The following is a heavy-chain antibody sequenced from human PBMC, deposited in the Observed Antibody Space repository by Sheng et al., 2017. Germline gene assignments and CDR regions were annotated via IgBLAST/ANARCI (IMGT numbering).Heavy chain of an antibody. D-gene: IGHD2-15*01. CDR1: GYTFTSYD. V-gene: IGHV1-8*03. CDR2: MNPNSGNT. J-gene: IGHJ4*02. CDR3: ARGVGYCSGGSCYRYFDY. Sequence: QVQLVQSGAEVKKPGASVKVSCKASGYTFTSYDINWVRQATGQGLEWMGWMNPNSGNTCYAQKFQGRVTITRNTSISTAYMELSSLRSEDTAVYYCARGVGYCSGGSCYRYFDYWGQGTLVTVSS.